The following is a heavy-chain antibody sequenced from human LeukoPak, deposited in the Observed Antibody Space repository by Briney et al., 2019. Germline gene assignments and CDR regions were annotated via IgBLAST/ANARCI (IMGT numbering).Heavy chain of an antibody. Sequence: SETLSLTCTVSGGSVSSGSHYWSWIRQPPGKGLEWIGYIYYSGSTNYNPSLKSRVTISVDTSKNQFSLKLSSVTAADTAVYYCARTTAVAGWFDPWGQGTLDTVSS. J-gene: IGHJ5*02. CDR2: IYYSGST. D-gene: IGHD6-19*01. CDR1: GGSVSSGSHY. CDR3: ARTTAVAGWFDP. V-gene: IGHV4-61*01.